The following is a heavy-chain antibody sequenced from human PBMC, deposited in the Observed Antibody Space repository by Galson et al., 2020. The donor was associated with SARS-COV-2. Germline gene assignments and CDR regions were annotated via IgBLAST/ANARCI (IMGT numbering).Heavy chain of an antibody. CDR3: ARDSRDTYCRGGNCYSNGLDY. J-gene: IGHJ4*02. CDR2: MNPNSGNT. CDR1: RYTFTSYY. D-gene: IGHD2-15*01. Sequence: SVPVSCLASRYTFTSYYINWVRQATRQGLEWMGWMNPNSGNTHYAQKFQGRVTMTRNTSISTAYMELGSLRSEDTAVYYCARDSRDTYCRGGNCYSNGLDYWGQGTLVTVSP. V-gene: IGHV1-8*01.